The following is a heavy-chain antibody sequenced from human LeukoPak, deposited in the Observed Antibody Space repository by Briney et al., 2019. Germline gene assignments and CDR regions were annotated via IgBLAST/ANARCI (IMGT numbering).Heavy chain of an antibody. J-gene: IGHJ4*02. CDR2: VNLQGGT. CDR3: AREGGSYRPLDY. V-gene: IGHV4-59*12. Sequence: SETLSLTCTVSGGSISSYYWSWIRQPPGKGLEWIGEVNLQGGTNYNPSLLRRVAISVDTSANHVSLQMTSVTAADTAVYYCAREGGSYRPLDYSGQGTLVTVSS. CDR1: GGSISSYY. D-gene: IGHD3-16*02.